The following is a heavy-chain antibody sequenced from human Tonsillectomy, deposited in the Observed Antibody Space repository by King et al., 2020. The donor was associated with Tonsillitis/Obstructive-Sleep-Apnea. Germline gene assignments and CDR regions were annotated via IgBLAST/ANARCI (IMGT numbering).Heavy chain of an antibody. CDR3: ASRTAGDFGSGYYIGYYYGMDV. V-gene: IGHV4-59*01. CDR1: GGSISSYY. Sequence: QLQESGPGLVKPSETLSLTCTVSGGSISSYYWSWIRQPPGKGLEWIGYIYYSGSTNYNPSLKSRVTISVDTSKNQFSLKLSSVTAADTAVYYCASRTAGDFGSGYYIGYYYGMDVWGQGTTVTVSS. J-gene: IGHJ6*02. CDR2: IYYSGST. D-gene: IGHD3-3*01.